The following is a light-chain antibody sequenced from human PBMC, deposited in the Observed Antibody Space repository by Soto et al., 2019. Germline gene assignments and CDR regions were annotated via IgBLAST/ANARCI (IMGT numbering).Light chain of an antibody. J-gene: IGKJ2*01. CDR1: QSVASSS. Sequence: EIVLTQSPGTLSLSPGEGATLSCRASQSVASSSLAGYQQKPRQAPRLIIYGASNRATGTPDRFSGGGSGTDFTLTSSRLEPEDFAVYYCQPYGSSSYTFGQGTKLEIK. V-gene: IGKV3-20*01. CDR2: GAS. CDR3: QPYGSSSYT.